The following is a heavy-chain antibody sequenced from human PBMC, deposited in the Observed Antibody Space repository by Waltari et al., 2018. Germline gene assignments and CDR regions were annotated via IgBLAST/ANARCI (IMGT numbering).Heavy chain of an antibody. CDR3: AKDQGRYYYYYGMDV. V-gene: IGHV3-9*03. J-gene: IGHJ6*02. Sequence: EVQLVESGGGLVQPGRSLRLSCAASGFTFDDYAMHWVRQATGKGLEWVSGISWNSGSIGYADSVKGRFTISRDNAKNSLYLQMNSLRAEDMALYYYAKDQGRYYYYYGMDVWGQGTTVTVSS. CDR1: GFTFDDYA. CDR2: ISWNSGSI.